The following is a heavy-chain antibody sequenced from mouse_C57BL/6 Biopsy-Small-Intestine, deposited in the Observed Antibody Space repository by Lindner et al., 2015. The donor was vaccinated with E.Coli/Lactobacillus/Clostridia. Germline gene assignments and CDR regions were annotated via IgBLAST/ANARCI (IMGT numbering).Heavy chain of an antibody. Sequence: VQLQESGPELVKPGASVKMSCKASGYSFTGYNTHWVKQSHGKSLEWIGYIDPYNGATSYNQKFKGKATLTVDKSSSTAYMQLNSLTSEDSAVYYCASYSNYWFAYWGQGTLVTVSA. D-gene: IGHD2-5*01. J-gene: IGHJ3*01. V-gene: IGHV1S135*01. CDR2: IDPYNGAT. CDR3: ASYSNYWFAY. CDR1: GYSFTGYN.